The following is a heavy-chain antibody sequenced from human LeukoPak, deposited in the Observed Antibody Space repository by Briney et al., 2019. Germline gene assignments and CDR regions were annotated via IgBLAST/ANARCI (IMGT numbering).Heavy chain of an antibody. D-gene: IGHD6-19*01. J-gene: IGHJ4*02. CDR2: ISYDGSNK. CDR3: ARDQGNGWFPKLIGY. Sequence: GRSLRLSCAASGFTFSSYAMHWVRQAPGKGLEWVAVISYDGSNKYYADSVKGRFTISRDNSKNTLYLQMNSLRAEDTAVYYCARDQGNGWFPKLIGYWGQGTLVTVSS. CDR1: GFTFSSYA. V-gene: IGHV3-30*01.